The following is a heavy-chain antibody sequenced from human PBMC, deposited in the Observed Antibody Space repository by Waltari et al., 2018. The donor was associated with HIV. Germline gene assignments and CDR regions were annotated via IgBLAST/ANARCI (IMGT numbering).Heavy chain of an antibody. CDR3: ARDGLRYSGTFYSDY. Sequence: QVHLVQSGAEMKQPGASVKVSCKASGYTFISYGISWVRQAPGHGLEWMGWISTYNANTNYAQSLQGRVTMTTDTSTTTAYMELRSLTSDDTAVYYCARDGLRYSGTFYSDYWGQGTLVTVSS. D-gene: IGHD1-26*01. J-gene: IGHJ4*02. V-gene: IGHV1-18*01. CDR1: GYTFISYG. CDR2: ISTYNANT.